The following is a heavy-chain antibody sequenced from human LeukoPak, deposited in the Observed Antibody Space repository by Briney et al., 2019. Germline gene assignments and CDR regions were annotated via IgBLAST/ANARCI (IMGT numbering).Heavy chain of an antibody. Sequence: ASVKVSCKASGGTFSSYAISWVRRAPGQGLEWMGGIIPIFGTANYAQKFQGGVTITADESTSTAYMELSSLRSEDTAVYYCAVLVAVAGTVDYWGQGTLVTVSS. CDR1: GGTFSSYA. CDR2: IIPIFGTA. CDR3: AVLVAVAGTVDY. J-gene: IGHJ4*02. D-gene: IGHD6-19*01. V-gene: IGHV1-69*01.